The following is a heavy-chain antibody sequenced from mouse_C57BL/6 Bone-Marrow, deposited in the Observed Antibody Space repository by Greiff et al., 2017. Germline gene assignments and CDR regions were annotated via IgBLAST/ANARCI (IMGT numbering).Heavy chain of an antibody. J-gene: IGHJ4*01. Sequence: EVQGVESGGGLVKPGGSLKLSCAASGFTFSSYAMSWVRQTPEKRLEWVATISDGGSYTYYPDNVKGRFTISRDNAKNNLYLQMSHLKSEDTAMYYCARGFYKDAMDYWGQGTSVTVSS. CDR3: ARGFYKDAMDY. V-gene: IGHV5-4*01. D-gene: IGHD1-3*01. CDR1: GFTFSSYA. CDR2: ISDGGSYT.